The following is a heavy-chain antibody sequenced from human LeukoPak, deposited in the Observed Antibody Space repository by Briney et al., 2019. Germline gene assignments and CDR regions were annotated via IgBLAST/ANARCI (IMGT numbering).Heavy chain of an antibody. V-gene: IGHV4-61*02. Sequence: PSETLSLTCTVSGGSISSGNYYWSWIRQPAGKGLEWIGRIYTSGSTNYNPSLKSRVTISVDTSKNQFSLKLSSVTAADTAVYYCARVFHRNTMVRGAYVGIYYMDVWGKGTTVTISS. CDR2: IYTSGST. J-gene: IGHJ6*03. CDR1: GGSISSGNYY. CDR3: ARVFHRNTMVRGAYVGIYYMDV. D-gene: IGHD3-10*01.